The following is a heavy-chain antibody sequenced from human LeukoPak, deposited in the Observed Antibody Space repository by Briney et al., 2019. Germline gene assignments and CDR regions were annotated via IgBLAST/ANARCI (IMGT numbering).Heavy chain of an antibody. V-gene: IGHV1-46*01. Sequence: ASVKVSCKASGYPFTSYYMTWVRQAPGQVLEWMGVINPSGGNARYAQNFQGRVTMTRDSSTSTVYMELSSLRSEDTALYYCARVVGAYTKVDYWGQGTLVTVTS. CDR3: ARVVGAYTKVDY. CDR2: INPSGGNA. CDR1: GYPFTSYY. J-gene: IGHJ4*02. D-gene: IGHD1-26*01.